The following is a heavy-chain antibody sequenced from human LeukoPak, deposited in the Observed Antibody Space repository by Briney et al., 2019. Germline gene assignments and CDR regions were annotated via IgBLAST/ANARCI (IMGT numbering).Heavy chain of an antibody. J-gene: IGHJ6*02. D-gene: IGHD2/OR15-2a*01. Sequence: GGSLRLSCVASGFTLRSYAMSWIRQAPGKGLEWLSYISGNGRFIEYADSVKGRFTISRDNAQNLLYLQMNSLRAEDTAIYYCARDLNTGMDVWGRGTTVTVSS. CDR2: ISGNGRFI. V-gene: IGHV3-11*01. CDR3: ARDLNTGMDV. CDR1: GFTLRSYA.